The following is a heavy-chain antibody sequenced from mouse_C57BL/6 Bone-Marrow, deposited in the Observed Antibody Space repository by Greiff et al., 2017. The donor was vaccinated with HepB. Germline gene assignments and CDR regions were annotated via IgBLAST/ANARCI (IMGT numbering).Heavy chain of an antibody. J-gene: IGHJ4*01. CDR1: GFTFSSYA. CDR3: TRDPPPTAMDY. Sequence: EVKLMESGEGLVKPGGSLKLSCAASGFTFSSYAMSWVRQTPEKRLEWVAYISSGGDYIYYADTVKGRFTISRDNARNTLYLQMSSVKSEDTAMYYCTRDPPPTAMDYWGQGTSVTVSS. V-gene: IGHV5-9-1*02. CDR2: ISSGGDYI.